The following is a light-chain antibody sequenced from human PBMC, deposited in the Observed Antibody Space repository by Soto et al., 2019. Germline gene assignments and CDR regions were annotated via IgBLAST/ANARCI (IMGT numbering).Light chain of an antibody. CDR2: LNSDGSH. V-gene: IGLV4-69*01. CDR3: ETWESNTWV. CDR1: SGHSNFI. J-gene: IGLJ3*02. Sequence: QLVLTQSSSASASLGSSVKLTFTLNSGHSNFIIAWHQQHPGKAPRFLMKLNSDGSHSKGDEIPDRFSGSSSGAERYLTISRLKSEDEADYFCETWESNTWVFGGGTTLTVL.